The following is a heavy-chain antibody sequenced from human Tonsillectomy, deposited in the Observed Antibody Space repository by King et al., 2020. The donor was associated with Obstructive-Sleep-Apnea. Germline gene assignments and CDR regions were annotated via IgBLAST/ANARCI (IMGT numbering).Heavy chain of an antibody. Sequence: VQLQESGPGLVKPSETLSLTCTVSGGSISSYYWSWIRQPPGKGLEWIVYIYYSGSTNYNPSLKSRVTISVDTSKNQFSLKLSSVTAADTAVYYCAREREYDILTGYYGYYFDYWGQGTLVTVSS. J-gene: IGHJ4*02. CDR3: AREREYDILTGYYGYYFDY. D-gene: IGHD3-9*01. CDR1: GGSISSYY. CDR2: IYYSGST. V-gene: IGHV4-59*01.